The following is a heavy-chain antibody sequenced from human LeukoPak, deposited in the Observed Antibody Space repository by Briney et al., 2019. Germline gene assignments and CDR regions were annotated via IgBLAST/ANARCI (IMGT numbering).Heavy chain of an antibody. CDR2: ISSSGSTI. V-gene: IGHV3-11*04. CDR1: GFTFSDYY. J-gene: IGHJ3*02. D-gene: IGHD6-13*01. CDR3: AKDWAAAAVEAFDI. Sequence: GGSLRLSCAASGFTFSDYYMSWIRQAPGKGLEWVSYISSSGSTIYYADSVKGRFTISRDNAKNSLYLQMNSLRAEDTAVYYCAKDWAAAAVEAFDIWGQGTMVTVSS.